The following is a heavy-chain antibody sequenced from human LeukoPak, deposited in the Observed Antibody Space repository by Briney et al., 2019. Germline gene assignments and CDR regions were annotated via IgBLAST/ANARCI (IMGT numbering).Heavy chain of an antibody. J-gene: IGHJ5*02. CDR3: ARLNGNRWNWFDP. V-gene: IGHV4-34*01. Sequence: SETLSLTCAVYGGSFSGYYWSWIRQPPGKGLGWIGEINHSGSTNYNPSLKSRVTISVDTSKNQFSLKLSSVTAADTAVYYCARLNGNRWNWFDPWGQGTLVTVSS. CDR1: GGSFSGYY. D-gene: IGHD1/OR15-1a*01. CDR2: INHSGST.